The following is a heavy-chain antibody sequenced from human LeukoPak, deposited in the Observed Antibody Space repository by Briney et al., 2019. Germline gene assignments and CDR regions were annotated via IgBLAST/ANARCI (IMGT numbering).Heavy chain of an antibody. D-gene: IGHD3-10*01. CDR2: MNPNSGNT. V-gene: IGHV1-8*01. Sequence: ASVKVSCKASGYTFTGYDINWVRQATGQGLEWMGWMNPNSGNTGYAQKFQGRVTMTRNTSISTAYMELSSLRSEDTAVYYCARGPGSGYGMDVWGQGTTVTVSS. J-gene: IGHJ6*02. CDR3: ARGPGSGYGMDV. CDR1: GYTFTGYD.